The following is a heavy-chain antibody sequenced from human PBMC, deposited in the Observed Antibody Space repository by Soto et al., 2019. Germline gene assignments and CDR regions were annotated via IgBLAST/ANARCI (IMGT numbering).Heavy chain of an antibody. D-gene: IGHD3-22*01. CDR2: INHSGST. J-gene: IGHJ6*02. Sequence: QVQLQQWGAGLLKPSETLSLTCAVYGGSFSGYHWSWIRQPPGKGLEWIGEINHSGSTNYNPSLKSRVTISVDTSKNQFSLKLSSVTAADTAVYYCARHYYDSSVLYYYGMDVWGQGTTVTVSS. CDR1: GGSFSGYH. V-gene: IGHV4-34*01. CDR3: ARHYYDSSVLYYYGMDV.